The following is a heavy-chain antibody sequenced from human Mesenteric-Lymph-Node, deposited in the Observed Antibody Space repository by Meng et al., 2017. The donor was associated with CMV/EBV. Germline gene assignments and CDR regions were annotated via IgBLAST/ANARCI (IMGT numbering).Heavy chain of an antibody. J-gene: IGHJ4*02. V-gene: IGHV3-15*01. CDR1: GFIFISDW. CDR3: ATNLKRQGY. CDR2: IKNKADGRTT. Sequence: LSCAASGFIFISDWMSWVRQAPGKGLEWVGRIKNKADGRTTEYTTPVKGRFTISRDDPKNTLYLQLNSLKTEDTAVYYWATNLKRQGYWGQGTLVTVSS.